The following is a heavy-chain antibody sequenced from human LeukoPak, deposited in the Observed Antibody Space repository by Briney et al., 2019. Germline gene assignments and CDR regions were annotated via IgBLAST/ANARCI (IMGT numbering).Heavy chain of an antibody. V-gene: IGHV4-31*03. J-gene: IGHJ6*03. CDR3: ARVDVGVGYNLGYYYMDV. CDR2: IHYSGST. CDR1: GGSISSGGYY. Sequence: SETLSLTCTVSGGSISSGGYYWSWIRQHPGEGLEWVGYIHYSGSTYYNPSLKSRVSISIDTSKNQFSLKLSSVTAADTAVFYCARVDVGVGYNLGYYYMDVWGKGTTVTVSS. D-gene: IGHD5-24*01.